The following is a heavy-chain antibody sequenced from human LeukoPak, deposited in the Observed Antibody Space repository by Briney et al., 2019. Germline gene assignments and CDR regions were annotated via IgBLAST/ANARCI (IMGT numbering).Heavy chain of an antibody. V-gene: IGHV3-30*02. CDR1: GFTFSSYG. CDR3: ANDYSGAYYYDSSGGFDY. Sequence: GGSLRLSCAASGFTFSSYGMHWVRQAPGKGLEWVAFIRYDGSNKYYADSVKGRFTISRDNSKNTLYLQMNSLRAEDTAVYYCANDYSGAYYYDSSGGFDYWGQGTLVTVCS. J-gene: IGHJ4*02. D-gene: IGHD3-22*01. CDR2: IRYDGSNK.